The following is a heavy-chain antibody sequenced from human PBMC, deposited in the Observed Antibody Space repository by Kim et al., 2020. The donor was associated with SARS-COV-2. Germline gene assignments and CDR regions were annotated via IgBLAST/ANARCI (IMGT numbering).Heavy chain of an antibody. J-gene: IGHJ6*02. CDR1: GGSISSYY. Sequence: SETLSLTCTVSGGSISSYYWSWIRQPPGKGLEWIGYIYYSGSTNYNPSLKSRVTISVDTSKNQFSLKLSSVTAADTAVYYCARDQRRSSSWYDYYYYYGMDVWGQGTTVTVSS. D-gene: IGHD6-13*01. V-gene: IGHV4-59*01. CDR2: IYYSGST. CDR3: ARDQRRSSSWYDYYYYYGMDV.